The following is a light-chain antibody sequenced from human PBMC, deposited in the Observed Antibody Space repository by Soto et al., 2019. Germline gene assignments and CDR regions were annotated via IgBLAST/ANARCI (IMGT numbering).Light chain of an antibody. CDR1: QSVGSS. CDR3: RQYGSSGT. CDR2: GAS. Sequence: EIVLTQSPGTLSLSPGERATLSCRASQSVGSSLSWYQQKPGQAPRLLFYGASNRATAIPDRFSGSGFGTDFTLTISRLEPEDFAVYYCRQYGSSGTFGQGTKVDIK. J-gene: IGKJ1*01. V-gene: IGKV3-20*01.